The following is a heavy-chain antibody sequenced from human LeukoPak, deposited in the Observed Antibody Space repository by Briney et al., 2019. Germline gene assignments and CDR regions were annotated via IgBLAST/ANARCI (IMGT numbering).Heavy chain of an antibody. CDR3: ARPYDYLWGSYRNDAFEI. Sequence: ASVKVSCKTSGYTFVGNHLHWVRQAPGQGPEWMGWINPNTGGTNYAQKFQGRVTMTRDTSICTVYMELTRLRFDDTAVYFCARPYDYLWGSYRNDAFEIWGQGTMVTVSS. CDR1: GYTFVGNH. CDR2: INPNTGGT. D-gene: IGHD3-16*02. J-gene: IGHJ3*02. V-gene: IGHV1-2*02.